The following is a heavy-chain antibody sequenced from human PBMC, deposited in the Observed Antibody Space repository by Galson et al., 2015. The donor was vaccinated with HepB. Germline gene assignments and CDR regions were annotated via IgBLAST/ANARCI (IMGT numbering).Heavy chain of an antibody. D-gene: IGHD6-13*01. CDR2: INPSGGST. CDR3: ARVAAGALAAGTWTYYYGMGV. V-gene: IGHV1-46*03. J-gene: IGHJ6*02. CDR1: GYTFTSYY. Sequence: SGYTFTSYYMHWVRQAPGQGLEWMGIINPSGGSTSYAQKFQGRVTMTRDTSTSTVYMELSSLRSEDTAVYYCARVAAGALAAGTWTYYYGMGVWGQGTTVTVSS.